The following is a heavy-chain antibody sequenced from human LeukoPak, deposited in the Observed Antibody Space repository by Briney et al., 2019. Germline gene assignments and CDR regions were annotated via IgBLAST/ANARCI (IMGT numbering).Heavy chain of an antibody. CDR3: AKSPYYYDSSGLNWFDP. V-gene: IGHV3-23*01. D-gene: IGHD3-22*01. J-gene: IGHJ5*02. CDR1: GFTFSSYA. CDR2: ISGSGGST. Sequence: GGSLRLSCAASGFTFSSYAMSWVRQAPGKGLEWVSAISGSGGSTYYADSVKGRFTFSRDNSKNTLYLQMNSLRAEDTAVYYCAKSPYYYDSSGLNWFDPWGQGTLVTVSS.